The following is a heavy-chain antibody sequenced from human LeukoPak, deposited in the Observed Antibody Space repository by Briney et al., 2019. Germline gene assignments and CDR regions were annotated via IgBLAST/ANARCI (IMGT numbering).Heavy chain of an antibody. D-gene: IGHD3-10*01. CDR3: AKRGPIYSSTPGNYFDY. J-gene: IGHJ4*02. CDR2: ISGSGGST. Sequence: GGSLRLSCAASGFTFSSYAMSWVRQAPGKGLEWVSAISGSGGSTYYADSVKGRFTISRDNSKNTLYLQMRALRDEDTATYYCAKRGPIYSSTPGNYFDYWGQGTLVTVSS. V-gene: IGHV3-23*01. CDR1: GFTFSSYA.